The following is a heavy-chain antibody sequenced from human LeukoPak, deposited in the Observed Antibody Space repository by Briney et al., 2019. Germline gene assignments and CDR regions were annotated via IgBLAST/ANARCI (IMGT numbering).Heavy chain of an antibody. CDR2: IHYTGST. D-gene: IGHD3-16*01. CDR1: GGSITGHY. CDR3: ARLHALGAEEFDP. J-gene: IGHJ5*02. Sequence: SETLSLTCAVSGGSITGHYWSWIRQPPGKGLEWIGYIHYTGSTNYNPSLNSRITMSVDTPNNQFSLRLTTVTATDTAVYYCARLHALGAEEFDPWGQGALVTVSS. V-gene: IGHV4-59*11.